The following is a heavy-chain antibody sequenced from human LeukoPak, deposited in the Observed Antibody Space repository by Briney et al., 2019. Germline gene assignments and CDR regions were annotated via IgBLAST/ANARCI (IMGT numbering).Heavy chain of an antibody. Sequence: PSETLSLTCAVSGGSISSYYWSWIRQPPGKGLEWIGYIYYSGSTNYNPSLKSRVTISVDTSKNQFSLKPSSVTAADTAVYYCASHNKISGSYFYFDYWGQGTPVTVSS. CDR2: IYYSGST. V-gene: IGHV4-59*08. CDR1: GGSISSYY. D-gene: IGHD1-26*01. J-gene: IGHJ4*02. CDR3: ASHNKISGSYFYFDY.